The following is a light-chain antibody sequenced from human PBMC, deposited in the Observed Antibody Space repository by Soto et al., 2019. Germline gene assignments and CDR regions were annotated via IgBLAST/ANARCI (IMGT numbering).Light chain of an antibody. CDR3: QQYNNLPRT. Sequence: EIVMTQSPATLSVSPGERATLSCRASESVSSKLVWYQKKPGQAPRLLIHDASTRATGIPARFSGSGSGTEFTLTISGLEPEDSAVYYCQQYNNLPRTFGGGTKVDIK. V-gene: IGKV3-15*01. CDR1: ESVSSK. J-gene: IGKJ4*01. CDR2: DAS.